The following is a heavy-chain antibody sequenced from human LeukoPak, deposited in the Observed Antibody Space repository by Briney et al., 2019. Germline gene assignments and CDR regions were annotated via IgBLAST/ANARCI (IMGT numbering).Heavy chain of an antibody. CDR1: GFTFSDYY. Sequence: GGSLRLSCAASGFTFSDYYMSWIRQAPGKGLEWVSYISSSGSTIYYADSVKGRFTISRDNAKNSLYLQMNSPRAEDTAVYYCAREIDIVLMVYARPYAFDIWGQGTMVTVSS. CDR2: ISSSGSTI. J-gene: IGHJ3*02. CDR3: AREIDIVLMVYARPYAFDI. D-gene: IGHD2-8*01. V-gene: IGHV3-11*04.